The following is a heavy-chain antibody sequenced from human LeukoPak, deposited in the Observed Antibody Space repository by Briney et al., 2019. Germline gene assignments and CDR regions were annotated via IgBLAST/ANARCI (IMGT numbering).Heavy chain of an antibody. CDR2: IYYSGNT. CDR1: GGSISGDH. CDR3: ARRNDFGI. J-gene: IGHJ3*02. Sequence: SETLSLTCTVSGGSISGDHWNWIRQPPGKGLEWIGYIYYSGNTNYNPSLKSRVTISVDTSKNQFSLKLNSVTAADTAVYYCARRNDFGIWGQGTMVTVSS. V-gene: IGHV4-59*08.